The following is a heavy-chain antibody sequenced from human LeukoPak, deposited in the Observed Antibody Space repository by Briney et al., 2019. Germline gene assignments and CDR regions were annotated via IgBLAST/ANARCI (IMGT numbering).Heavy chain of an antibody. CDR3: ARGGHSNHDPCDY. J-gene: IGHJ4*02. CDR2: ISQFGST. CDR1: GGPFSGYY. V-gene: IGHV4-34*01. D-gene: IGHD4-11*01. Sequence: PSENLSLNCDVLGGPFSGYYWSWIRQPPGRGLEWIGEISQFGSTDYNPSLKSRVTISVDTSGGRFSLKMTSVTAADSAVYYCARGGHSNHDPCDYWGQGTLVTVSS.